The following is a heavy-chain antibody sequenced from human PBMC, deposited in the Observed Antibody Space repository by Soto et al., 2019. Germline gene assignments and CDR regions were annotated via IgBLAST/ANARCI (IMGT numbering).Heavy chain of an antibody. Sequence: EVQLVESGGGSVQPGESLRLSCLASGFTFSMYWMSWVRQAPGKGLEWVARIKQDGGEKYYVDSVKGRFTVSRDNAKYSLYLQLQSLSADDAAIYYCVRDQLILPADDFYYGVDVWGQGTTVTVSS. CDR1: GFTFSMYW. V-gene: IGHV3-7*03. J-gene: IGHJ6*02. CDR3: VRDQLILPADDFYYGVDV. CDR2: IKQDGGEK.